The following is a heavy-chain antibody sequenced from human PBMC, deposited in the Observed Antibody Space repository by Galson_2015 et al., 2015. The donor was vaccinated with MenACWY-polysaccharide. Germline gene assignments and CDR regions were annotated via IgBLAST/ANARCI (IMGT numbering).Heavy chain of an antibody. CDR3: ARVRLRDVGRYFEC. CDR2: IGGSGTT. CDR1: GFTFTNYA. V-gene: IGHV3-23*01. D-gene: IGHD1-26*01. Sequence: SLRLSCAASGFTFTNYAMNWVRQAPGKGLEWVSSIGGSGTTYYADSVKGRFTISRDNSKNMVFLQMNSLRAEDTAVYYCARVRLRDVGRYFECWGQGTLVTVSS. J-gene: IGHJ4*02.